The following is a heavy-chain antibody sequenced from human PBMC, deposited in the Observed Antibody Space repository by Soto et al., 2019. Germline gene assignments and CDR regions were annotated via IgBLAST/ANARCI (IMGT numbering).Heavy chain of an antibody. D-gene: IGHD6-19*01. Sequence: SETLSLTCAVYAGSFSHYYWNCILQSPGKGLEWIGKIKHSGSSNYNPSLRSRVSISVDMSKNQFSLRLTSVTAADTAVYYCARGGSSDWQVALDIWGQGTMVTVSS. CDR1: AGSFSHYY. CDR2: IKHSGSS. V-gene: IGHV4-34*01. CDR3: ARGGSSDWQVALDI. J-gene: IGHJ3*02.